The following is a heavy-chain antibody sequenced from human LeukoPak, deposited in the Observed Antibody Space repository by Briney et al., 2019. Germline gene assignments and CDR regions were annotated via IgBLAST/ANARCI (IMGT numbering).Heavy chain of an antibody. Sequence: GGSLRLSCAASGFTFSSYSMNWVRQAPGKGLEWVSYISGGGTPIYYADSVKGRFTISRDNVKNSLYLQMNSLRAEGTAVYYCARDFRSSSWYIGDYWGQGALVTVSS. V-gene: IGHV3-48*01. D-gene: IGHD6-13*01. J-gene: IGHJ4*02. CDR1: GFTFSSYS. CDR2: ISGGGTPI. CDR3: ARDFRSSSWYIGDY.